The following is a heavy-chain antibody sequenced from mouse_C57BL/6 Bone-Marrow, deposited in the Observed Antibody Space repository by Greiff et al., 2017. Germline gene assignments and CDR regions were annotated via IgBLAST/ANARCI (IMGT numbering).Heavy chain of an antibody. D-gene: IGHD2-3*01. CDR2: IDPENGDT. CDR1: GFNIKDDY. CDR3: TTSPFYDGYTWFAY. V-gene: IGHV14-4*01. J-gene: IGHJ3*01. Sequence: VQLQQSGAELVRPGASVKLSCTASGFNIKDDYMHWVKQRPEQGLEWIGWIDPENGDTEYASKFHGKATITADTSSNTAYLQLSSLTSEDTAVYYCTTSPFYDGYTWFAYWGQGTLVTVSA.